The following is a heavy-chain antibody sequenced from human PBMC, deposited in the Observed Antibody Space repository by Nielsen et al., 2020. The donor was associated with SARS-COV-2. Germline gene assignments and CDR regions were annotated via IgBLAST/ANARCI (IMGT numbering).Heavy chain of an antibody. V-gene: IGHV3-23*01. CDR3: AKEGIELEWLVLAQIDY. J-gene: IGHJ4*02. CDR1: GFTFSDYY. CDR2: ISGSGGST. D-gene: IGHD3-3*01. Sequence: GESLKISCAASGFTFSDYYMSWIRQAPGKGLEWVSAISGSGGSTYYADSVKGRFTISRDNSKNTLYLQMNSLRAEDTAVYYCAKEGIELEWLVLAQIDYWGQGTLVTVSS.